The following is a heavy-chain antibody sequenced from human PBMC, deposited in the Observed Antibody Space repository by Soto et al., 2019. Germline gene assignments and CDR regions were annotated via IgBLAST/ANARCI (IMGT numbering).Heavy chain of an antibody. CDR2: FYYSGTT. D-gene: IGHD3-10*02. CDR3: AKLVRDDVRRSDLDH. Sequence: SETLSLTCTVSGDSITASCSNGGWIRQPPGKGLEWIGTFYYSGTTSQNPPLRSRITISGDTSRNQFSLNLRSVTAADSGVYYCAKLVRDDVRRSDLDHWGQGTLVTVSS. CDR1: GDSITASCSN. J-gene: IGHJ4*02. V-gene: IGHV4-39*01.